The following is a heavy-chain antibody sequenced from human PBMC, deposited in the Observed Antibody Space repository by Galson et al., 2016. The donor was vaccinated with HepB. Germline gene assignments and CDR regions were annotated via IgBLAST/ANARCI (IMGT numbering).Heavy chain of an antibody. D-gene: IGHD1-14*01. CDR1: GGSFSSYA. V-gene: IGHV1-69*06. J-gene: IGHJ4*02. CDR2: IIPIFGTA. CDR3: AREGSGLTFDY. Sequence: SVKVSCKASGGSFSSYAISWVRQAPGQGLQWMGGIIPIFGTANYAQKFQGRVTITADKSTSTAYMELSSLRSEDTAVYYCAREGSGLTFDYWGQGTLVTVSP.